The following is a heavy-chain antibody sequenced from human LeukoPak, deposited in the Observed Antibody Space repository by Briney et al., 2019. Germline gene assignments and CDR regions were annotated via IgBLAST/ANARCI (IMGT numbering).Heavy chain of an antibody. V-gene: IGHV3-20*04. CDR1: GSIFDDYG. D-gene: IGHD5-24*01. CDR3: ARDLGYKDYVSAFDI. J-gene: IGHJ3*02. Sequence: GGSLRLSCAASGSIFDDYGMTWVRQTPGKGLEWVSGINWIGGSTGYADSVKGRFTISRDNAKNSLYLHMNSLRAEDTALYFCARDLGYKDYVSAFDIWGQGTMVTVSS. CDR2: INWIGGST.